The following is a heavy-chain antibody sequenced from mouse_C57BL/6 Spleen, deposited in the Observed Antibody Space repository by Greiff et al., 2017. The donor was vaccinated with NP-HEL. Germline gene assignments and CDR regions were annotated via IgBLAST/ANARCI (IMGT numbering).Heavy chain of an antibody. CDR3: ARYDGYDGGYAMDY. CDR1: GYTFTSYG. Sequence: QVQLKESGAELARPGASVKLSCKASGYTFTSYGISWVKQRTGQGLEWIGEIYPRSGNTYYNEKFKGKATLTADKSSSTAYMELRSLTSEDSAVYFCARYDGYDGGYAMDYWGQGTSVTVSS. CDR2: IYPRSGNT. J-gene: IGHJ4*01. D-gene: IGHD2-2*01. V-gene: IGHV1-81*01.